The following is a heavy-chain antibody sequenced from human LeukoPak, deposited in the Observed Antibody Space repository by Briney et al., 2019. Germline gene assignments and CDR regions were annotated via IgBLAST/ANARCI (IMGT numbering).Heavy chain of an antibody. CDR3: ASDPHHASRMDV. V-gene: IGHV3-7*01. J-gene: IGHJ6*02. D-gene: IGHD1-14*01. CDR1: GFTFSTFW. Sequence: GGALRLSCAASGFTFSTFWMNWVRQAPGKGREWVANIKQDGSETYYVDSVKGRFTISRDNAKNLLYLQMSSLRAEDTAVYYCASDPHHASRMDVWGQGTTVTVSS. CDR2: IKQDGSET.